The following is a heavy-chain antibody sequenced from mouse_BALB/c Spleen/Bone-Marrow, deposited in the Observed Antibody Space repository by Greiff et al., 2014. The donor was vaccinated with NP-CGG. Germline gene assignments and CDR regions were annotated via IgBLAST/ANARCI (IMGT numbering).Heavy chain of an antibody. CDR2: IHPNSGNT. V-gene: IGHV1S130*01. Sequence: LVESGSVLVRPGASVKLSCKASGYTFTSSWMHWAKQRPGQGLEWIGEIHPNSGNTNYNEKFKGKATLTVDTSSSTACVDLSSLTTEDSAVYYCARSGFDYWGQGTTLTVSS. D-gene: IGHD4-1*01. CDR1: GYTFTSSW. J-gene: IGHJ2*01. CDR3: ARSGFDY.